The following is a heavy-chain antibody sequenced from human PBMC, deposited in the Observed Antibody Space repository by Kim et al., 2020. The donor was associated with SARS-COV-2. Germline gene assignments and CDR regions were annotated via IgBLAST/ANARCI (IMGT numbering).Heavy chain of an antibody. CDR2: IYYSGST. J-gene: IGHJ6*02. CDR3: ARGAPAYYGSGSYEYYYGMDV. V-gene: IGHV4-59*01. D-gene: IGHD3-10*01. Sequence: SETLSLTCTVSGGSISSYYWSWIRQPPGKGLEWIGYIYYSGSTNYNPSLKSRVTISVDTSKNQFSLKLSSVTAADTAVYYCARGAPAYYGSGSYEYYYGMDVWGQGTTVTVSS. CDR1: GGSISSYY.